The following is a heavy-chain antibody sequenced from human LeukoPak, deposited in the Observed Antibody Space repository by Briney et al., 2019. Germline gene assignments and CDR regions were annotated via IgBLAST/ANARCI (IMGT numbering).Heavy chain of an antibody. Sequence: LRLSCAASGFTFSSYEMNWVRQAPGKGLEWIGSIYYSGSTYYNPSLKSRVTISVDTSQNQFSLRLSSVTAADTAVYYCARGRYVTTRGGAAAGFLDYWGQGTLVTVST. CDR2: IYYSGST. D-gene: IGHD6-13*01. V-gene: IGHV4-39*07. CDR1: GFTFSSYE. CDR3: ARGRYVTTRGGAAAGFLDY. J-gene: IGHJ4*02.